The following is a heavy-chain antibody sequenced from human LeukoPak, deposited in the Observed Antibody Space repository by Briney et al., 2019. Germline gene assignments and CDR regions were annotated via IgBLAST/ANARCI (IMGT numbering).Heavy chain of an antibody. CDR3: VRDSPDGYTHGHYYYNIDV. D-gene: IGHD5-18*01. V-gene: IGHV4-4*07. J-gene: IGHJ6*03. CDR2: IWSSGGLWSTGGT. Sequence: SETLSLTCTGCGASINSYYWTWIRQPAGKGLEWIGRIWSSGGLWSTGGTNYNPALTSRITMSVDTSKNQFSLRLSSVTAADTAVYYCVRDSPDGYTHGHYYYNIDVWGKGTTVTVSS. CDR1: GASINSYY.